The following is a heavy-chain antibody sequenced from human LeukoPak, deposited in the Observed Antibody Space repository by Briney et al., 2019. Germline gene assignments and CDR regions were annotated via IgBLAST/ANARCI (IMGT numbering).Heavy chain of an antibody. J-gene: IGHJ5*02. D-gene: IGHD1-26*01. Sequence: SQTLSLTCTVSGGSISSGGYYWSWIRQHPGKGLEWIGYIYYSGSTYYNPSLKSRVTISVGTSKNQFSLKLSSVTAADTAVYYCARDSGATAKLFYWFDPWGRGTLVTVSS. CDR3: ARDSGATAKLFYWFDP. CDR1: GGSISSGGYY. V-gene: IGHV4-31*03. CDR2: IYYSGST.